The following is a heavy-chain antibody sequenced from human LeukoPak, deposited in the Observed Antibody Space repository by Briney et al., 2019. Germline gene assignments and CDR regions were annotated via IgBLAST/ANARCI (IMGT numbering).Heavy chain of an antibody. J-gene: IGHJ6*03. CDR1: GGSFSGYY. CDR3: ARTGYCSSASCCTASRPYYYYYMDV. Sequence: SSETLSLTCAVYGGSFSGYYWSWIRQPPGKGLEWIGEINHSGSTNYNPSLKSRVTISVDTSKNQFSLKLSSVTAADTAVYYCARTGYCSSASCCTASRPYYYYYMDVWGKGTTVTVSS. CDR2: INHSGST. V-gene: IGHV4-34*01. D-gene: IGHD2-2*02.